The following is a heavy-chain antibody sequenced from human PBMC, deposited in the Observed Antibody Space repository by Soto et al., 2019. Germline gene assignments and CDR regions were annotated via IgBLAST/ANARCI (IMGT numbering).Heavy chain of an antibody. CDR3: ARFPLSGSSHP. CDR1: GFTFGSYW. Sequence: GGSLRLSCAASGFTFGSYWMHWVRQAPGKGLVWVSRINSDGSSTSYADSVKGRFTISRDNAKNTLYLQMNSLRAEDTAVYYCARFPLSGSSHPWGQGTLVTVSS. V-gene: IGHV3-74*01. J-gene: IGHJ5*02. D-gene: IGHD1-20*01. CDR2: INSDGSST.